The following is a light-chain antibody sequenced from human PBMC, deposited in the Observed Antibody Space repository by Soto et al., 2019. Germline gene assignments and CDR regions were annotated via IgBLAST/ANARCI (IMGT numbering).Light chain of an antibody. J-gene: IGKJ4*01. Sequence: DIQMTQSPSSLSASVGDRVTITCQASQDISNYLNWYQQKPGKAPKRLIYDASNLETGSPSRFSGSGSETDFTFTISSLQPEDIAAYYCQQYDNLPPLTFGGGTKVEIK. CDR3: QQYDNLPPLT. CDR1: QDISNY. CDR2: DAS. V-gene: IGKV1-33*01.